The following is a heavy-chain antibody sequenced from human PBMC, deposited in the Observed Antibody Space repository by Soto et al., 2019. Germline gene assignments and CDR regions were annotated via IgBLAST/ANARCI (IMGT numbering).Heavy chain of an antibody. CDR2: IYHSGST. J-gene: IGHJ4*02. Sequence: QLQLQESGSRLVKPSQTLSLTCAVSGGSISSGGYSWSWIRQPPGKGLEWIGYIYHSGSTYYNPSLKSRVTISVDRSKNQFSLKLSSVTAADTAVYYCAAGAIFGVVPLDYWGQGTLVTVSS. V-gene: IGHV4-30-2*01. CDR3: AAGAIFGVVPLDY. D-gene: IGHD3-3*01. CDR1: GGSISSGGYS.